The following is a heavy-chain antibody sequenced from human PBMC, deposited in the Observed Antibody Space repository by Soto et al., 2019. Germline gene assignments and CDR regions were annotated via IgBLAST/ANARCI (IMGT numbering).Heavy chain of an antibody. CDR3: ARHDGHSGSLIGYWGQEPWSPSPQVSGGASETLSLTCAVDY. V-gene: IGHV4-59*08. CDR2: IYYSGST. J-gene: IGHJ4*02. CDR1: GGSISSYY. D-gene: IGHD1-26*01. Sequence: SETLSLTCTVSGGSISSYYWSWIRQPPGKELEGIGYIYYSGSTYYNPSLKSRVTISVDTSKNQFSLKLSSVTAADTAVYYCARHDGHSGSLIGYWGQEPWSPSPQVSGGASETLSLTCAVDYWGQGTLVTVSS.